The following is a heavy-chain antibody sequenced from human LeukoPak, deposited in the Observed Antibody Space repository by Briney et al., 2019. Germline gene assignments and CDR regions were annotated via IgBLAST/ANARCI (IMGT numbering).Heavy chain of an antibody. CDR3: AYCGGDCYSVDY. V-gene: IGHV1-69*04. CDR2: ITPILGIA. J-gene: IGHJ4*02. D-gene: IGHD2-21*02. CDR1: GGTFSSYA. Sequence: ASVKVSCKASGGTFSSYAISWVRQAPGQGLEWMGRITPILGIANYAQKFQGRVTITADKSTSTAYMELSSLRSEDTAVYYCAYCGGDCYSVDYWGQGTLVTVSS.